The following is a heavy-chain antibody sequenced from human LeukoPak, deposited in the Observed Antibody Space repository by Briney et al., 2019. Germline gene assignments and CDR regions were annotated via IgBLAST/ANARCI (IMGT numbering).Heavy chain of an antibody. J-gene: IGHJ4*02. V-gene: IGHV4-34*01. D-gene: IGHD5-24*01. CDR2: INHSGSS. CDR3: ASSRDGYNHGYFDY. CDR1: GESFSGDY. Sequence: SETLSLTCGVYGESFSGDYWSWIRQPPGKGLEWIGQINHSGSSNYNPSLKSRVNISVDTSKNQFSLKLSSVTAADTAIYYCASSRDGYNHGYFDYWGQGTLVTVSS.